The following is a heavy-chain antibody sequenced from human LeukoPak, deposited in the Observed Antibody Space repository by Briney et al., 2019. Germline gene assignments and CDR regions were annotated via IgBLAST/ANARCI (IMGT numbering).Heavy chain of an antibody. CDR2: IKQDGSEK. CDR3: TTGPTYYYDSSGDLESRFNDY. Sequence: GGSLRLSCAASGFTFSSYWMSWVRQAPGKGLEWVANIKQDGSEKYYVDSVKGRFTISRDNAKNSLYLQMNSLKTEDTAVYYCTTGPTYYYDSSGDLESRFNDYWGQGTLVTVSS. V-gene: IGHV3-7*03. J-gene: IGHJ4*02. CDR1: GFTFSSYW. D-gene: IGHD3-22*01.